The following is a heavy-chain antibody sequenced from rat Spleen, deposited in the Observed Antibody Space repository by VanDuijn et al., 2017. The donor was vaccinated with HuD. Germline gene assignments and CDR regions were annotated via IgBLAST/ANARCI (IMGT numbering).Heavy chain of an antibody. J-gene: IGHJ2*01. D-gene: IGHD1-12*01. CDR3: ARLSRDSYAHVDY. V-gene: IGHV5-31*01. CDR1: GFTFHNYW. Sequence: EVQLVESGGGLVQPGSPLKLSRVTSGFTFHNYWMTWIRQAPGKGLEWISSITTTGGGNTYYRDSVKGRFTISRDNAKNTQYLQMDSLRSEDTATYYCARLSRDSYAHVDYWGQGVMVTVSS. CDR2: ITTTGGGNT.